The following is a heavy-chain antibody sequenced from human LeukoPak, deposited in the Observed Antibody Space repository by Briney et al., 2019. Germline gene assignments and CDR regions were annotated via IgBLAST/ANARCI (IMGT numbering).Heavy chain of an antibody. Sequence: SETLSLTCTVSGGAISRGSDYWGWIRQPPGKGLGWIVSIEYSGTIYYNPSLTSRVTISIDTSKNQFSLKLSSVTAADTAVYYCARHRGSYHGAFDYWGQGTLVTVPS. J-gene: IGHJ4*02. CDR2: IEYSGTI. CDR3: ARHRGSYHGAFDY. V-gene: IGHV4-39*01. D-gene: IGHD1-26*01. CDR1: GGAISRGSDY.